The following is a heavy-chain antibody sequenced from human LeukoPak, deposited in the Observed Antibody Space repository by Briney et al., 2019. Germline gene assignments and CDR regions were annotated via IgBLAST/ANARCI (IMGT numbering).Heavy chain of an antibody. J-gene: IGHJ4*02. Sequence: PSETLSLTCTGSGGSIRSYYWSWIRQPPGKGLEWIGYIYYSGSTNYNPSLKSRVTISVDTSKNQFSLKLSSVTAADTAVYYCARDRYGDYVAEHWGQGTLHTVSS. D-gene: IGHD4-17*01. V-gene: IGHV4-59*01. CDR3: ARDRYGDYVAEH. CDR2: IYYSGST. CDR1: GGSIRSYY.